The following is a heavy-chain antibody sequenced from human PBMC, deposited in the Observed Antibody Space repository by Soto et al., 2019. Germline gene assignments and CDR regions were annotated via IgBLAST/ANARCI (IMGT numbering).Heavy chain of an antibody. V-gene: IGHV3-21*01. D-gene: IGHD6-19*01. CDR3: ARAGSGWHTAGQPDDYWYFDL. Sequence: EVQLVESGGGLVKPGGPLRLSCAASGFTFSSYSMNWVRQAPGKGLEWVSSISSSSSYIYYADSVKGRFTISRDNAKNSLYLQMNSLRAEDTAVYYCARAGSGWHTAGQPDDYWYFDLWGRGTLVTVSS. CDR1: GFTFSSYS. J-gene: IGHJ2*01. CDR2: ISSSSSYI.